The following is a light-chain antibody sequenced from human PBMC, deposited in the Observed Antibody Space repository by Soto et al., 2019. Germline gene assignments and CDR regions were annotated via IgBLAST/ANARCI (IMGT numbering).Light chain of an antibody. Sequence: QAVVTQPPSASGSPGQSVTISCTGSSSDLDTYDYVSWYQQHPGKAPKLIIFDVTERPSGVPDRFSGFKSGNTASLTVSGLQSEDEAYYYCSSYACSGEVFGGGTKLTVL. CDR3: SSYACSGEV. J-gene: IGLJ3*02. CDR1: SSDLDTYDY. V-gene: IGLV2-8*01. CDR2: DVT.